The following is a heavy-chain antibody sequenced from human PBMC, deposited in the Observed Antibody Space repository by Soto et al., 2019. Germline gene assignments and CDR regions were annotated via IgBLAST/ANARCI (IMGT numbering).Heavy chain of an antibody. Sequence: ASVKVSCKASGYTFTGYYMHWVRQAPGQGLEWMGWINPNSGGTNYAQKFQGWVTMTRDTSISTAYMELSRLRSDDTAVYYCARAPTYPNPHFDYWGQGTLVTVSS. CDR1: GYTFTGYY. J-gene: IGHJ4*02. CDR3: ARAPTYPNPHFDY. CDR2: INPNSGGT. D-gene: IGHD7-27*01. V-gene: IGHV1-2*04.